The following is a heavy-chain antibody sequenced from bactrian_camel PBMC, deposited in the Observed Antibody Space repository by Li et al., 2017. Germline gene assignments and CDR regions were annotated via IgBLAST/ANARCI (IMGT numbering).Heavy chain of an antibody. CDR3: ATRRGRDWQNWDLERTYNY. V-gene: IGHV3S10*01. D-gene: IGHD4*01. CDR1: PYTDNRYC. J-gene: IGHJ4*01. Sequence: DVQLVESGGGSVQAGGSLNLSCVGWPYTDNRYCTGWFRQAPGKKREGVGSIESDGSTRYADSVEGRFTISRDNGASTVYLQMNDLNPNDTATYFCATRRGRDWQNWDLERTYNYWGHETQVTVS. CDR2: IESDGST.